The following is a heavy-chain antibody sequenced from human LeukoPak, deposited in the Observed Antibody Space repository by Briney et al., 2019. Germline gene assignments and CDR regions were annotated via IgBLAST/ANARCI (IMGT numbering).Heavy chain of an antibody. D-gene: IGHD6-13*01. CDR3: AKDGSDTIAAATYYYYGMDV. J-gene: IGHJ6*02. Sequence: GGSLRLSCAASGFTFSTYGMHWVRQAPGKGLEWVAATWYDGSNKYYADSVKGRFTISRDNSKNTLYLQINSLRGEDTALYFCAKDGSDTIAAATYYYYGMDVWGQGTTVTVSS. V-gene: IGHV3-30*02. CDR1: GFTFSTYG. CDR2: TWYDGSNK.